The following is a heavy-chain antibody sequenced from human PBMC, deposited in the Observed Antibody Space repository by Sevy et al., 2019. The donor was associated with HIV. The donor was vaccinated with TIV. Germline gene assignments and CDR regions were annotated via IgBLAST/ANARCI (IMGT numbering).Heavy chain of an antibody. Sequence: GGSLRLSCAASGFTFSSYSMNWVRQAPGRGLEWISFISSSSSAIYYANSVKDRFTITRDNAKNSLYLQMNSLRDEDTAVYYCASEQWQLIAVDAFDIWGQGTMVTVSS. CDR1: GFTFSSYS. D-gene: IGHD6-19*01. CDR2: ISSSSSAI. V-gene: IGHV3-48*02. CDR3: ASEQWQLIAVDAFDI. J-gene: IGHJ3*02.